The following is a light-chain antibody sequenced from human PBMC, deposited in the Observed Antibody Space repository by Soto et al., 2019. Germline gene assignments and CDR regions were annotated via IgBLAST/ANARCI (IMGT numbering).Light chain of an antibody. V-gene: IGLV4-69*01. Sequence: QLVLTQSPSASASLGASVKLTCTLSSGHSSYAIAWHQQQPEKGPRYLMKVNSDGSHNKGDGIPDRFSGSSSGAERYLTISSLQSEDEAEYYCQTWGTGIGVFGGGTQLTVL. J-gene: IGLJ3*02. CDR3: QTWGTGIGV. CDR1: SGHSSYA. CDR2: VNSDGSH.